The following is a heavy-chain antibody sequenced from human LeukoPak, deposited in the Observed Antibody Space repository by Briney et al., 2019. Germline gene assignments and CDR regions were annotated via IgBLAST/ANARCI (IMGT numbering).Heavy chain of an antibody. CDR3: ARDGVPLHSSSWYYWFDP. V-gene: IGHV4-31*03. J-gene: IGHJ5*02. CDR2: IYYSGST. Sequence: SQTLSLTCTVSGGSISSGGYYWSWIRQQPGKGLEWIGYIYYSGSTYYNPSLKSRVTISVDTSKNQFSLKLSSVTAADTAVYYCARDGVPLHSSSWYYWFDPWGQGTLVTVSS. D-gene: IGHD6-13*01. CDR1: GGSISSGGYY.